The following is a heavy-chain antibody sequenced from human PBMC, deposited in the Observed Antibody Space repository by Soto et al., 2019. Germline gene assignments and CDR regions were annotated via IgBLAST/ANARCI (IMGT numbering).Heavy chain of an antibody. V-gene: IGHV3-33*08. D-gene: IGHD3-10*01. Sequence: GGSLRLSCAASGFTFSSYGMHWVRQAPGKGLEWVAVIWYDGSNKYYADSVKGRFTISRDNSKNTLYLQMNSLRAEDTAVYYCARDRSDSGSNYFDYWGQGTLVTVSS. CDR1: GFTFSSYG. J-gene: IGHJ4*02. CDR2: IWYDGSNK. CDR3: ARDRSDSGSNYFDY.